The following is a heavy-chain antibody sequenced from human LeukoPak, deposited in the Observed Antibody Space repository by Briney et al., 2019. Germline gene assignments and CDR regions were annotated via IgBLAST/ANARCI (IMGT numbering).Heavy chain of an antibody. D-gene: IGHD3-3*01. CDR1: GGAISSHC. Sequence: ETRSLTCTVSGGAISSHCWSWIRQPPGKGLEWIGYIYYSGNTNYNPSLKSRVTISVDTSKNQFSLKLRSVTAADTAVYYCARTPYYDFWSGPREFDYWGQGTLVTVSS. V-gene: IGHV4-59*11. CDR2: IYYSGNT. CDR3: ARTPYYDFWSGPREFDY. J-gene: IGHJ4*02.